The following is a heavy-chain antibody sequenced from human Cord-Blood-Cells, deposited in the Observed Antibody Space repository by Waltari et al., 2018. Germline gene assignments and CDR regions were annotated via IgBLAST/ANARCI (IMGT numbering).Heavy chain of an antibody. D-gene: IGHD6-13*01. CDR1: GGTLSSYA. J-gene: IGHJ6*02. CDR3: ARDRSKGGIAAAGSYYYYGMDV. Sequence: QVQLVQSGAEVKKPGSSVKVSCKASGGTLSSYAISWVRQAPGQGLEWMGGIIPIFGTANYAQKFQGRVTITADKSTSTAYMELSSLRSEDTAVYYCARDRSKGGIAAAGSYYYYGMDVWGQGTTVTVSS. CDR2: IIPIFGTA. V-gene: IGHV1-69*06.